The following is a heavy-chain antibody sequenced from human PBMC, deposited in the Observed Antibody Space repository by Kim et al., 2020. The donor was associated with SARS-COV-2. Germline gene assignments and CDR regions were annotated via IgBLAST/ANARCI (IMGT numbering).Heavy chain of an antibody. D-gene: IGHD1-26*01. V-gene: IGHV4-39*07. CDR3: ARFSGSYRAFDY. J-gene: IGHJ4*02. Sequence: YYNPSRKSRVTISVDTSKNQFSLKLSSVTAADTAVYYCARFSGSYRAFDYWGQGTLVTVSS.